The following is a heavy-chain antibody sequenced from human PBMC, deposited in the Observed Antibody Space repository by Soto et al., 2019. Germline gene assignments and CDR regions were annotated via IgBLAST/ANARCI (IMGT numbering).Heavy chain of an antibody. Sequence: ASVKVSCKASGYSFTSYDINWVRQATGQGLEWMGWMNPNSGNTGYAQKFQGRLTMTRNTSISTAYMELSSLRSDDTAVYYCARDMGYSYGYYYYGMDVWGQGTTVTVSS. V-gene: IGHV1-8*01. D-gene: IGHD5-18*01. CDR1: GYSFTSYD. J-gene: IGHJ6*02. CDR3: ARDMGYSYGYYYYGMDV. CDR2: MNPNSGNT.